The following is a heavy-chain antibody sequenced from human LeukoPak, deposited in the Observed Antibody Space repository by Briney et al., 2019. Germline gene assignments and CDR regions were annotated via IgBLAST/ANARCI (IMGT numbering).Heavy chain of an antibody. Sequence: SETLSLTCAVYGGSFSGYYWSWIRQPPGKGLEWIGEINHSGSTNYNPSLKSRVTISVDTSKNQFSLKLSSVTAADTAVYYCATATVTTRKYYYYGMDVWGQGTTVTVSS. D-gene: IGHD4-11*01. CDR1: GGSFSGYY. J-gene: IGHJ6*02. CDR2: INHSGST. V-gene: IGHV4-34*01. CDR3: ATATVTTRKYYYYGMDV.